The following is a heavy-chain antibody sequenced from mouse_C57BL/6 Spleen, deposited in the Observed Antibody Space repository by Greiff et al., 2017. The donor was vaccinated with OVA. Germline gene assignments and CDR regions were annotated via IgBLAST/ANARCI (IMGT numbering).Heavy chain of an antibody. CDR1: GFSFTSYG. CDR3: ARGGVTTVVPRRGFDY. Sequence: QVQLKESGPGLVQPSQSLSITCTVSGFSFTSYGVHWVRQSPGKGLEWLGVIWSGGSTDYNAAFISRLSISKDNSKSQVFFKMNSLQADDTAIYYCARGGVTTVVPRRGFDYWGQGTTLTVSS. D-gene: IGHD1-1*01. CDR2: IWSGGST. V-gene: IGHV2-2*01. J-gene: IGHJ2*01.